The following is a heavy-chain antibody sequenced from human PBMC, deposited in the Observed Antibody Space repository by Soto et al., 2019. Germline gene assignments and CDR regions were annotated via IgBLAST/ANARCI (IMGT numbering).Heavy chain of an antibody. CDR1: GDSVSSNSAA. CDR3: ARDRCSFALYYYYGMDV. CDR2: TYYRSKWYN. J-gene: IGHJ6*02. V-gene: IGHV6-1*01. Sequence: SQSLSLTCAISGDSVSSNSAAWNWIRQSPSRGLEWLGRTYYRSKWYNDYAVSVKSRITINPDTSKNQFSLQLNSVTPEDTAVYYCARDRCSFALYYYYGMDVWGHGTTVTVSS. D-gene: IGHD6-13*01.